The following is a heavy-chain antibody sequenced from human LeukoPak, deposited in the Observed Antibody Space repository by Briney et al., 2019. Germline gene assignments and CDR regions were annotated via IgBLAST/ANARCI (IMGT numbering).Heavy chain of an antibody. J-gene: IGHJ4*02. Sequence: GGSLRLSCAASGFTFSRYWMSWVRQAPGKGLEWVANIKEDGSVKYYVESVKGRSTISRDNAKNSLYLQMNSLRAEDTAVYYCAASITMFDYWGQGTLVTVSS. CDR3: AASITMFDY. CDR2: IKEDGSVK. V-gene: IGHV3-7*02. D-gene: IGHD3-10*01. CDR1: GFTFSRYW.